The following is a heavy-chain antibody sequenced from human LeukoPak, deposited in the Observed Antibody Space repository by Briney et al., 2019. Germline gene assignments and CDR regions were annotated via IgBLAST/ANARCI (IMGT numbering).Heavy chain of an antibody. V-gene: IGHV4-34*01. CDR1: GGSFSGYY. Sequence: PSETLSLTCAVYGGSFSGYYWSWIRQPPGKGLEWIGEINHSGSTNYNPSLKSRVTISVDTSKNQFSLKLRSVTAADTAVYYCAICDSSGYYLEWGQGTLVTVSS. CDR2: INHSGST. D-gene: IGHD3-22*01. J-gene: IGHJ4*02. CDR3: AICDSSGYYLE.